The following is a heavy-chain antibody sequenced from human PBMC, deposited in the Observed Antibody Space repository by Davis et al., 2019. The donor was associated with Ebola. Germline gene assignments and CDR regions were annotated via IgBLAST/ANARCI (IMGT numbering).Heavy chain of an antibody. CDR2: ISAYNGNT. D-gene: IGHD2-15*01. V-gene: IGHV1-18*01. J-gene: IGHJ5*02. Sequence: ASVKVSCQPSRYTFTSYGISWVRQAPGQGLEWMGWISAYNGNTNYAQKLQGRVTMTTDTSTSTAYMELRSLRSDDTAVYYCARGVGGYCSGGSCYGHNWFDPWGQGTLVTVSS. CDR1: RYTFTSYG. CDR3: ARGVGGYCSGGSCYGHNWFDP.